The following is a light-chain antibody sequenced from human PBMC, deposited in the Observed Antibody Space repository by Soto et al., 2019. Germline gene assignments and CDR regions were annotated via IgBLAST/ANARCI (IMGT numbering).Light chain of an antibody. CDR3: ATWDDRLTAWV. CDR2: YND. CDR1: NSNIGSNA. Sequence: QSVLTQSPSVSGAPRQSVNISCSGNNSNIGSNAVHWYQPLPGKAPKLLMYYNDMLPSGVSDRFSGSKSGTSASLAISGLQSEDEGDYYCATWDDRLTAWVFGGGTKLTVL. J-gene: IGLJ3*02. V-gene: IGLV1-36*01.